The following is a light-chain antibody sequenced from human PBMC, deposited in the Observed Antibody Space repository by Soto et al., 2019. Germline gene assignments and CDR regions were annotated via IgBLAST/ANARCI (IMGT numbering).Light chain of an antibody. V-gene: IGLV1-44*01. CDR3: AAWADSLNGPV. CDR2: GNN. CDR1: SSNIGNNT. J-gene: IGLJ3*02. Sequence: QSVLTQPPSASGTPGQRVTISCSGSSSNIGNNTVNWYQQLPGTAPKLLIYGNNHRTSGVPDRFSGSKSGTSASLANSGLQSEDEADYFCAAWADSLNGPVFGGGTKLTVL.